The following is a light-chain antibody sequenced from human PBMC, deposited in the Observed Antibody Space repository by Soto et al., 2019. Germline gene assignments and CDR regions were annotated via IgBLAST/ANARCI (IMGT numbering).Light chain of an antibody. J-gene: IGKJ1*01. CDR2: GAS. CDR3: QQYGSSPAT. Sequence: EIVLTQSPDTVSLSPGEGATLSCRASQSVSSSYLAWYQQKPGQAPRLLIYGASSRAIGIPDRFSGSGSGTDFTLTISRLEPEDFAVYYCQQYGSSPATFGQGTKVDIK. V-gene: IGKV3-20*01. CDR1: QSVSSSY.